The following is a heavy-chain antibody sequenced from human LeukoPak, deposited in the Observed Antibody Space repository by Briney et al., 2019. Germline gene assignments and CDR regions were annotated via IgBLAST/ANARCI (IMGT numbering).Heavy chain of an antibody. CDR2: ISGSGGDR. D-gene: IGHD3-10*01. CDR3: AKEGRGELSASFDY. Sequence: GGSLRLSCAASGFTFSSYSMNWVRQAPGKGLEWVSAISGSGGDRYYAASVKGRFTISRDNSKNTLYVQMNSLRAEDTAIYYCAKEGRGELSASFDYWGQGTLVTVSS. CDR1: GFTFSSYS. J-gene: IGHJ4*02. V-gene: IGHV3-23*01.